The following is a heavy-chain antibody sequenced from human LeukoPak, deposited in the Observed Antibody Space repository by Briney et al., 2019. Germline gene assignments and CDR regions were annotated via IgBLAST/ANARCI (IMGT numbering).Heavy chain of an antibody. V-gene: IGHV3-48*01. CDR3: ARGREKGDY. Sequence: GGSLRLSCAASGFTFSTYSMNWVRQAPGKGLEWVSYISSSTSTIYYADSVKGRFTISRDNAKNSLYLQMNSLRAEDTAVYYCARGREKGDYWGQGTLVTVSS. CDR2: ISSSTSTI. CDR1: GFTFSTYS. J-gene: IGHJ4*02. D-gene: IGHD1-26*01.